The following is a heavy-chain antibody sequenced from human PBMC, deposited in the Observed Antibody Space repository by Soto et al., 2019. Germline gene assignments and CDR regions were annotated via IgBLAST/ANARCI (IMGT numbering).Heavy chain of an antibody. V-gene: IGHV3-30*18. CDR1: GFTFSSYG. CDR3: AKVKIAARRNYYYGMDV. D-gene: IGHD6-6*01. Sequence: QVQLVESGGGVVQPVRSLRLSCAASGFTFSSYGMHWVRQAPGKGLEWVAVISYDGSNKYYADSVKGRFTISRDNSKNTLYLQMNSLRAEDTAVYYCAKVKIAARRNYYYGMDVWGQGTTVTVSS. CDR2: ISYDGSNK. J-gene: IGHJ6*02.